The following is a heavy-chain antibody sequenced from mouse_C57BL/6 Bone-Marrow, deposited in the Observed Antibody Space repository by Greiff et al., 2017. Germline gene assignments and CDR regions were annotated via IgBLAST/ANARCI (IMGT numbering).Heavy chain of an antibody. CDR1: GFTFSSYG. J-gene: IGHJ3*01. V-gene: IGHV5-6*01. D-gene: IGHD1-1*01. Sequence: VQLQQSGGDLVKPGGSLKLSCAASGFTFSSYGMSWVRQTPDKRLEWVATISSGGSYTYYPDSVKGRFTLSRDNAKNTLYLQMSSLKSEDTAMYYCARHRYYGSISWFAYWGQGTLVTVSA. CDR3: ARHRYYGSISWFAY. CDR2: ISSGGSYT.